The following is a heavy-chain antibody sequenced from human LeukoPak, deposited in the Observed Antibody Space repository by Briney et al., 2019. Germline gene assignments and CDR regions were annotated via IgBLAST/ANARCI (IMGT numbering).Heavy chain of an antibody. D-gene: IGHD4/OR15-4a*01. J-gene: IGHJ4*02. CDR1: GYTFTTYF. Sequence: ASVKVSCKASGYTFTTYFIHWVRQAPGQGLEWVGWINPNSGGTTYAQKFQGRVTMTRDTSISTAYMELSGLRSDDTAVYYCATTSAGGSNLSLYGGQGTLVSVSS. V-gene: IGHV1-2*02. CDR2: INPNSGGT. CDR3: ATTSAGGSNLSLY.